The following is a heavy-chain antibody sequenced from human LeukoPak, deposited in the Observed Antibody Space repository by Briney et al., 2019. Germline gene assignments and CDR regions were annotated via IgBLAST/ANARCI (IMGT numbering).Heavy chain of an antibody. D-gene: IGHD3-22*01. CDR3: AREGPYYHYDSSGYYHGPFDY. Sequence: GGSLRLSCAASGFTFSSYSMNWVRQAPGKGLEWVSSISSSSSYIYYADSVKGRFTISRDNAKNSLYLQMNSLRAEDTAVYYCAREGPYYHYDSSGYYHGPFDYWGQGTLVTVSS. V-gene: IGHV3-21*01. CDR1: GFTFSSYS. CDR2: ISSSSSYI. J-gene: IGHJ4*02.